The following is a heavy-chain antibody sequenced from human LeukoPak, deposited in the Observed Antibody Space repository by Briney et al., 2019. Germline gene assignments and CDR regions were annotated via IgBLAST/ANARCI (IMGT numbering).Heavy chain of an antibody. J-gene: IGHJ5*02. D-gene: IGHD6-19*01. CDR1: GGSFSGYY. Sequence: SETLSLTCAVYGGSFSGYYWSWIRQPPGKGLEWIGEINHSGSTNYNPSLKSRVTISVDTSKNQSSLKLSSVTAADTAVYYCASAQDSSGWPWGQGTLVTVSS. CDR3: ASAQDSSGWP. CDR2: INHSGST. V-gene: IGHV4-34*01.